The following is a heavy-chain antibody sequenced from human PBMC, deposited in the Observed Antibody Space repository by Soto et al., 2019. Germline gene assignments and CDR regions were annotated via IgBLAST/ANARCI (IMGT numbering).Heavy chain of an antibody. J-gene: IGHJ4*02. CDR2: ISYDGSNK. Sequence: QVQLVESGGGVVQPGRSLRLSCAASGFTFSSYGMHWVRQAPGKGLEWVAVISYDGSNKDYADSVKGRFTISRDNSKNTLYLQMNSLRAEDTAVYYCASRDGYNYPLNWGQGTLVTVSS. D-gene: IGHD5-12*01. CDR1: GFTFSSYG. V-gene: IGHV3-30*03. CDR3: ASRDGYNYPLN.